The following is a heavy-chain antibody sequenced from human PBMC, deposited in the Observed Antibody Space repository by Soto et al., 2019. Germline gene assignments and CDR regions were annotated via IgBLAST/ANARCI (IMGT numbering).Heavy chain of an antibody. J-gene: IGHJ3*02. CDR1: GDTFSTFA. V-gene: IGHV1-69*01. CDR2: IIPMFGST. CDR3: AREGYCSSGSCSFDGFDI. D-gene: IGHD2-15*01. Sequence: QVQLVQSGAEVKRPGSSVKVSCKASGDTFSTFAITWVRQAPGQGLEWLGGIIPMFGSTKYAQNFQGGVTITADESTRTAYMELSSLRSEDPAVYYCAREGYCSSGSCSFDGFDIWGQGTMVPVSS.